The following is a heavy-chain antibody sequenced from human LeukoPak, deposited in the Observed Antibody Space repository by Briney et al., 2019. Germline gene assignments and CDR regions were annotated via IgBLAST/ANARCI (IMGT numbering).Heavy chain of an antibody. CDR1: GFTFNTCA. Sequence: GGSLRLSCEASGFTFNTCAMSWVRQAPGKGLEWVSAISESGSGAYYADSVKGLFTISRDNSKNTLYLQMNSLRVDDTALYYCAKGVFGVNRAFDYWGQGTLVTVSS. V-gene: IGHV3-23*01. CDR3: AKGVFGVNRAFDY. J-gene: IGHJ4*02. D-gene: IGHD3-3*01. CDR2: ISESGSGA.